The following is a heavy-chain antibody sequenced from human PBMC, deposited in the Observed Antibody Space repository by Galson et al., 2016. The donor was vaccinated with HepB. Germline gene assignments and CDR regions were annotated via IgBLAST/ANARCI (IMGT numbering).Heavy chain of an antibody. CDR3: ARDSGYNEHGGFDN. Sequence: SLRLSCAASGFTASTTCMAWVRQAPGKGLECVSAIFSGGTTFYADSLMGRFTISRDSSSNTLYLQMRSLRAEDTAVYYCARDSGYNEHGGFDNWGQGTLVTGSS. V-gene: IGHV3-66*01. J-gene: IGHJ4*02. CDR1: GFTASTTC. CDR2: IFSGGTT. D-gene: IGHD5-12*01.